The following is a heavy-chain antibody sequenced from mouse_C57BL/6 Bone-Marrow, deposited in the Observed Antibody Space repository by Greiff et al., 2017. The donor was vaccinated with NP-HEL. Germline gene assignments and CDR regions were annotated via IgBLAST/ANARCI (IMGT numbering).Heavy chain of an antibody. Sequence: VQLQQPGAELVKPGASVKLSYKASGYTFTSYWMHWVKQRPGRGLEWIGRIVPNSGGTKYNEKFKSKATLTVDKPSSTAYMQLSSLTSEDSAVYYCAREEDYYGSEVNYWGQGTTLTVSS. CDR3: AREEDYYGSEVNY. J-gene: IGHJ2*01. V-gene: IGHV1-72*01. D-gene: IGHD1-1*01. CDR2: IVPNSGGT. CDR1: GYTFTSYW.